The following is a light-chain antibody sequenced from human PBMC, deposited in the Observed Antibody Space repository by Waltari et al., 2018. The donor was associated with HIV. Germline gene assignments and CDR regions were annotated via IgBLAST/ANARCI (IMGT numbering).Light chain of an antibody. J-gene: IGKJ4*01. V-gene: IGKV4-1*01. Sequence: DIVMTQSPDSLAVSLGERATINCTSSRTVFYSSDNQNYLAWYLQRPGQSPKVLIFWASTRAFGVPGRFSGSGSGTDFSLTLSSLQADDVGIYYCQQYYTVPPTFGGGTKVEI. CDR2: WAS. CDR3: QQYYTVPPT. CDR1: RTVFYSSDNQNY.